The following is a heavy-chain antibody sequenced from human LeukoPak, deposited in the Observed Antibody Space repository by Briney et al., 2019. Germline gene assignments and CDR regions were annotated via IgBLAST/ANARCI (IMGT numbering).Heavy chain of an antibody. J-gene: IGHJ1*01. CDR1: GFTFSSYG. CDR2: IRFDGSYK. Sequence: PGGSRRLSCAASGFTFSSYGMHWVRQAPGKGLEWVASIRFDGSYKSYAYSVKGRFTISRDNSKNTLYLQMNSLRAEDTAVYYCAKDDAEYFQHWGQGTLVTVSS. V-gene: IGHV3-30*02. CDR3: AKDDAEYFQH.